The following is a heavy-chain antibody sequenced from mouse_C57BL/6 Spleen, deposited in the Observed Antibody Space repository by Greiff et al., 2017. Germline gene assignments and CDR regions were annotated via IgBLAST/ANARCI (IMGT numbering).Heavy chain of an antibody. CDR2: IDPSDSYT. J-gene: IGHJ2*01. V-gene: IGHV1-59*01. Sequence: VQLQQPGAELVRPGTSVKLSCKASGYTFTSYWMHWVKQRPGQGLEWIGVIDPSDSYTNYNQKIKGKATLTVDTSSSTAYMQLSSLTSEDSAVYCCARGGTGTRYIDYRGQGTTLTVSS. D-gene: IGHD4-1*01. CDR1: GYTFTSYW. CDR3: ARGGTGTRYIDY.